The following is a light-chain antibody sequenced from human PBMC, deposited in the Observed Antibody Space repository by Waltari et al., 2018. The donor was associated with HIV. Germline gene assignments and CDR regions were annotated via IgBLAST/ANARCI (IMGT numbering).Light chain of an antibody. CDR3: AAWDDGLRGVV. CDR2: TNH. Sequence: QSVLTQPPSASGTPGQRVTISCSGSSSNIGSNYVHSYQQLPGTTPNLLISTNHHRPPGVPDLVAGPKSCTSASLAMRGLPVGDEAGYYWAAWDDGLRGVVFGGGTKLTVL. V-gene: IGLV1-47*01. J-gene: IGLJ2*01. CDR1: SSNIGSNY.